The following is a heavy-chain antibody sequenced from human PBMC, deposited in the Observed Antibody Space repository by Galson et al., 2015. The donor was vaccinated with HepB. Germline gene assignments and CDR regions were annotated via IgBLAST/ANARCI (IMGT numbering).Heavy chain of an antibody. V-gene: IGHV3-21*01. CDR1: GFTFSSYS. CDR3: ARDRGGYSYGPFDY. J-gene: IGHJ4*02. D-gene: IGHD5-18*01. Sequence: SLRLSCAASGFTFSSYSMNWVRQAPGKGLEWVSSISSSSSYIYYADSVKGRFTISRDNAKNSLYLQMNSLRAEDTAVYYCARDRGGYSYGPFDYWGQGTLVTASS. CDR2: ISSSSSYI.